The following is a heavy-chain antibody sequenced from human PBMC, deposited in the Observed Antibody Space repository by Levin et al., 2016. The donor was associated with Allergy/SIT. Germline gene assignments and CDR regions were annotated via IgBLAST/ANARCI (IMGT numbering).Heavy chain of an antibody. CDR2: LYSDGNT. D-gene: IGHD2-2*03. V-gene: IGHV3-53*01. CDR3: ASGLDYFDY. J-gene: IGHJ4*02. Sequence: VRQAPGKGLECVSILYSDGNTFYGDSVKGRFTISRDNSENILYLQMNNLRAEDTAIYYCASGLDYFDYWGQGTLVTVSS.